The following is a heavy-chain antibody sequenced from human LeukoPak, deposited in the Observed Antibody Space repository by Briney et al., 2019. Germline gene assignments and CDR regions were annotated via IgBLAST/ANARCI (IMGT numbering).Heavy chain of an antibody. CDR3: ARDLELVYYDSSGYDY. Sequence: GGSLRLSCAASKFTFSSYDMHWVRQAPGKGLEWVAVIWYDGSNKYSADSVKGRFTISRDNSKNTLFLQMNSLRAEDTAVYYCARDLELVYYDSSGYDYWGQGTLVIVSS. CDR2: IWYDGSNK. D-gene: IGHD3-22*01. J-gene: IGHJ4*02. CDR1: KFTFSSYD. V-gene: IGHV3-33*01.